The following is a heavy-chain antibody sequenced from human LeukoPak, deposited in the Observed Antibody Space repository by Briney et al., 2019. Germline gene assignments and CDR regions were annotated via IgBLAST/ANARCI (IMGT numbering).Heavy chain of an antibody. CDR2: IYYSGST. CDR3: ARSRGLEITLLAAFDI. J-gene: IGHJ3*02. D-gene: IGHD1-26*01. V-gene: IGHV4-39*01. CDR1: GGSISSSSYY. Sequence: SETLSLTCTVSGGSISSSSYYWGWIRQPPGKGLEWIGSIYYSGSTYYNPSLKSRVTISVDTSKNQFSLKLSSVTAADTAVYYCARSRGLEITLLAAFDIWGQGTTVTVSS.